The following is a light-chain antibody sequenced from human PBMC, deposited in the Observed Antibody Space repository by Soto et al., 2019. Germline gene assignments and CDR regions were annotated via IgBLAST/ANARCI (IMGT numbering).Light chain of an antibody. CDR3: LQYHAYPRT. CDR1: QDITND. Sequence: DIQMTQSPSSLSASVGDRVTITCRASQDITNDLDWLQQKPGKAPKSLIYEASILHSGVPSKFSGSGFGTDFTLTISSLQPEDFATYFCLQYHAYPRTFGQGTKVDIK. J-gene: IGKJ1*01. V-gene: IGKV1-16*02. CDR2: EAS.